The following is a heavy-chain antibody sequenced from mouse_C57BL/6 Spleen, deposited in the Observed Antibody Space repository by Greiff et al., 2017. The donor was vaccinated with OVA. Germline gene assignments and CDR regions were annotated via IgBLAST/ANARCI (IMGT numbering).Heavy chain of an antibody. J-gene: IGHJ4*01. CDR2: ISYDGSN. D-gene: IGHD2-3*01. CDR3: ARRYYDGYTDYAMDY. V-gene: IGHV3-6*01. CDR1: GYSITSGYY. Sequence: VQLQQSGPGLVKPSQSLSLTCSVTGYSITSGYYWNWIRQFPGNKLEWMGYISYDGSNNYNPSLKNRISITRDTSKNQFFLKLNSVTTEDTATYYCARRYYDGYTDYAMDYWGQGTSVTVSS.